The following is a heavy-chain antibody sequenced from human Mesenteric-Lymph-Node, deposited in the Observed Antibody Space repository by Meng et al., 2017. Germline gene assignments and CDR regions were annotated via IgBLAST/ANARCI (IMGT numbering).Heavy chain of an antibody. V-gene: IGHV1-46*01. CDR2: INPSGGST. CDR1: GYTFTSYY. Sequence: ASVKVSCKASGYTFTSYYMHWGRQAPGQGLEWMGIINPSGGSTSYAQKFQGRVTMTRDTSTSTVYMERSSLRSEDTAVYYCARAGGEWLLLIDYWGQGTLVTVSS. J-gene: IGHJ4*02. D-gene: IGHD3-22*01. CDR3: ARAGGEWLLLIDY.